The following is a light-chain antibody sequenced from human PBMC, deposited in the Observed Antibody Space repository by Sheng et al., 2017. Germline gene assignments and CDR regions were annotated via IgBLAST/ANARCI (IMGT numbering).Light chain of an antibody. V-gene: IGLV2-14*03. CDR2: DVS. CDR1: SSDVGNYNY. CDR3: SSYTSSTVV. Sequence: QSALTQPASVSGSPGQSITISCTGTSSDVGNYNYVSWYQQHPGKAPKLMIYDVSNRPSGISNRFSGSKSGNTASLTISGLQAEDEAEYYCSSYTSSTVVFGGGTKLTVL. J-gene: IGLJ2*01.